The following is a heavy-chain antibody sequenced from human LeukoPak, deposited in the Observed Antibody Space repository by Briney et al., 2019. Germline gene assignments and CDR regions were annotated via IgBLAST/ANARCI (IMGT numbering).Heavy chain of an antibody. J-gene: IGHJ6*03. CDR2: ISSSSSTI. CDR1: GFIFSSHG. V-gene: IGHV3-48*01. Sequence: GGTLRLSCAASGFIFSSHGMNWVRQAPGKGLEWVSYISSSSSTIYYADSVKGRFTISRDNAKNSLYLQMNSLRAEDTAVYYCAKDSDGDYYYMDVWGKGTTVTISS. D-gene: IGHD4-17*01. CDR3: AKDSDGDYYYMDV.